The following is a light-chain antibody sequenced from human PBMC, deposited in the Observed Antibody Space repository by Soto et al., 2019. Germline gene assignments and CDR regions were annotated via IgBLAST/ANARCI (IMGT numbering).Light chain of an antibody. CDR3: QQYGSSPRT. CDR2: GAS. Sequence: EIVLTQSPGTLSLSPGERATVSCRASQSVSSSCLAWFQQRPGQAPRLLIYGASNRATGIPARFSGSGSGTDFTLTISRLEPEDFAVYYCQQYGSSPRTFGQGTKVEIK. J-gene: IGKJ1*01. CDR1: QSVSSSC. V-gene: IGKV3-20*01.